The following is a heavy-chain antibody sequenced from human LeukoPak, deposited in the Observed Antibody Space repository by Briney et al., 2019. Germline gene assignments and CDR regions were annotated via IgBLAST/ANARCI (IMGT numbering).Heavy chain of an antibody. CDR1: GFTFSSYP. CDR2: IYSGGST. D-gene: IGHD6-13*01. V-gene: IGHV3-53*01. Sequence: PGGSLRLSCAASGFTFSSYPMNWVRQAPGKGLEWVSVIYSGGSTYYADSVKGRFTISRDNSKNTPYLQMNSLRAEDTAVYYCARGHIAAAGMGHDYWGQGTLVTVSS. CDR3: ARGHIAAAGMGHDY. J-gene: IGHJ4*02.